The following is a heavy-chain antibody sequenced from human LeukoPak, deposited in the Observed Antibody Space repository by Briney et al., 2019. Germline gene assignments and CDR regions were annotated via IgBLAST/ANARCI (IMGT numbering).Heavy chain of an antibody. V-gene: IGHV3-23*01. D-gene: IGHD4-17*01. Sequence: GGSLRLSCAASGFIFSSYAMSWVRQAPGKGLEWVSAISGSGGSTYYADSVKGRFTISRDNSKNTLYLQVNSLRAEDTAVYYCAKDSGYGDLDYWGQGTLVTVSS. CDR1: GFIFSSYA. CDR2: ISGSGGST. J-gene: IGHJ4*02. CDR3: AKDSGYGDLDY.